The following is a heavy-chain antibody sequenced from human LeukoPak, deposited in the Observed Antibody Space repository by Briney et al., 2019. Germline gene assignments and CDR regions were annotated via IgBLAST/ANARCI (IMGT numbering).Heavy chain of an antibody. D-gene: IGHD2-2*02. V-gene: IGHV3-21*01. Sequence: KPGGSLRLSCTASGFTFSSYSLNWVRQAPGKGLEWVSSVSTGSNYIYYADSVKGRFTISRDNDKNSLYLQMNSLRVEDTAVYYCARDKGIVVVPAAIRWTGWFDPWGQGTLVTVSS. CDR3: ARDKGIVVVPAAIRWTGWFDP. CDR1: GFTFSSYS. J-gene: IGHJ5*02. CDR2: VSTGSNYI.